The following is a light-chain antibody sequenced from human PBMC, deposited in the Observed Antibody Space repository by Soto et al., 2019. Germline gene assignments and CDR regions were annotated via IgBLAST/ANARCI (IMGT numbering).Light chain of an antibody. CDR1: SSNIGSNY. CDR3: AAWDDSLSGAV. Sequence: QSVLTQPPSASGTPGQRVTISCSGSSSNIGSNYVYWYQQFPGTAPKLLIYRNDQRPSGVPDRFSGSKSGTSASLAISGLRSEDEADYYCAAWDDSLSGAVFGGGTQLTVL. V-gene: IGLV1-47*01. CDR2: RND. J-gene: IGLJ7*01.